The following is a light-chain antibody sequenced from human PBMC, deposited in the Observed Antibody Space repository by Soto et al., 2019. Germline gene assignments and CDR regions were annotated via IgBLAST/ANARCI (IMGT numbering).Light chain of an antibody. V-gene: IGKV3-20*01. Sequence: VMTQSPATLSVSPGERATLSCRASQSVSSSYLAWYQQKPGQAPRLLIYGASSRATGIPDRFSGSGSGTDFSLTISRLEPEDFAVYYCQQYGDSLSITFGQGTRLEIK. CDR2: GAS. CDR1: QSVSSSY. J-gene: IGKJ5*01. CDR3: QQYGDSLSIT.